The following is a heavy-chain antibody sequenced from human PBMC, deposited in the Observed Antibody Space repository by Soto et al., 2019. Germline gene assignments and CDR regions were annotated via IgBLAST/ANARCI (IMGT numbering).Heavy chain of an antibody. CDR3: TSIADFPPNDDFFS. D-gene: IGHD3-3*01. J-gene: IGHJ3*01. Sequence: EVQLVESGGGLVKPGGSLRLSCSVSGLRFSDAWLTWFRQTPGRGLEWIGRIKSTGSGGTIDYAPRVHGRFTISRDDSRSMLYLPSKSLKSEDTGVYHCTSIADFPPNDDFFSWGQGTVVIVSS. CDR1: GLRFSDAW. CDR2: IKSTGSGGTI. V-gene: IGHV3-15*01.